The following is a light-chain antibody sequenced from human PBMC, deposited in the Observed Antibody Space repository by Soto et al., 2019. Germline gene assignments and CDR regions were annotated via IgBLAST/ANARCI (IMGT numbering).Light chain of an antibody. CDR2: GAS. Sequence: EIVLTQSPATLSVSPGERATLSCRASQSVSKNLAWYQQKAGQAPRPLIYGASTRATGIPARFSGSGSGTEFTLTITSLQSEDFAVYYCQQYTNWPYTFGQGTKLQIK. V-gene: IGKV3-15*01. CDR3: QQYTNWPYT. CDR1: QSVSKN. J-gene: IGKJ2*01.